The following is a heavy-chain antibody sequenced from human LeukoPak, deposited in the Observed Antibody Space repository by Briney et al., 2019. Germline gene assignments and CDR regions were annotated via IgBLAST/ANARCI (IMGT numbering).Heavy chain of an antibody. Sequence: PSETLSLTCAVYGGSFSGYYWSWIRQPPGKGLEWIGEINHSGSTNYNPSLKSRVTISVDTSKNQLSLKLSSVTAADTAVYYCARGVQIYYYGSGSYPTKFDYWGQGTLVTVSS. J-gene: IGHJ4*02. D-gene: IGHD3-10*01. CDR3: ARGVQIYYYGSGSYPTKFDY. V-gene: IGHV4-34*01. CDR1: GGSFSGYY. CDR2: INHSGST.